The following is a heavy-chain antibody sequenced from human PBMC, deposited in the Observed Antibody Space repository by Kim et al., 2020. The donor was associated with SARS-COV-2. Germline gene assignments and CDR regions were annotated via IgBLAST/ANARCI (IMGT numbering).Heavy chain of an antibody. D-gene: IGHD3-3*01. V-gene: IGHV1-69*13. CDR2: IIPIFGTA. CDR3: AREKSTIFGVVTPYYYYGMDV. Sequence: SVKVSCKASGGTFSSYAISWVRQAPGQGLEWMGGIIPIFGTANYAQKFQGRVTITADESTSTAYMELSSLRSEDTAVYYCAREKSTIFGVVTPYYYYGMDVWGQGTTVTVSS. J-gene: IGHJ6*02. CDR1: GGTFSSYA.